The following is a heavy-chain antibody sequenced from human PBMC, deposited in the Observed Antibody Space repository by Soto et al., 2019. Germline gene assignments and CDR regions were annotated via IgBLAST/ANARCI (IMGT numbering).Heavy chain of an antibody. Sequence: EVQLVESGGDSVQPGRSLRLSCAASGFIFDDYAMHWVRQVPGKGLEWVSGISWNGRSVASADSVKGRFTISRDSAKRSLYLEMRSLTTEDTALYYCAKGADMLDYYYFMDVWGKGTTVTVSS. D-gene: IGHD3-10*02. J-gene: IGHJ6*04. CDR3: AKGADMLDYYYFMDV. CDR1: GFIFDDYA. V-gene: IGHV3-9*01. CDR2: ISWNGRSV.